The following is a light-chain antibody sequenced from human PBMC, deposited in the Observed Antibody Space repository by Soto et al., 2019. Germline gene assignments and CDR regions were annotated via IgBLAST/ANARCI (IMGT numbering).Light chain of an antibody. Sequence: NFMLTQPHSVSESPGKTVTISCTASSGNIASNYVQWYQQRPGSAPTTVIYEDNQRPSGVPDRFSGAVDSSSNSASLTISGLTTEDEADYYCQSYGSTHVVFGGGTKLTGL. V-gene: IGLV6-57*02. CDR3: QSYGSTHVV. CDR1: SGNIASNY. CDR2: EDN. J-gene: IGLJ2*01.